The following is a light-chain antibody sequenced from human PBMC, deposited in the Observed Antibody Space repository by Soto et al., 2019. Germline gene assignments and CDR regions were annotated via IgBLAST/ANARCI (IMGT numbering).Light chain of an antibody. CDR3: CSYAGTYTVV. V-gene: IGLV2-11*01. CDR1: SSDVGGYKY. Sequence: QSALTQPRSVSGSPGQSVTISCTGTSSDVGGYKYVSWYQQHPGKAPKLVIYDVTKRPSGVPDRFSGSKSGNTASLTISGLQAEDEAYYYCCSYAGTYTVVFGGGTKLTVL. CDR2: DVT. J-gene: IGLJ2*01.